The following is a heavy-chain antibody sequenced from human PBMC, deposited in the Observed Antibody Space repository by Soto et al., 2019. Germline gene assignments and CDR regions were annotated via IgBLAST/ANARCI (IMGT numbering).Heavy chain of an antibody. V-gene: IGHV5-51*01. CDR3: ARRAGPGYSSGWYQGGFDY. CDR2: IYPGDSDT. Sequence: GESPNISCKGSGYSFTSYCIGWVRQMPGKGLEWMGIIYPGDSDTRYSPSFQGQVTISADKSISTAYLQWSSLKASDTAMYYCARRAGPGYSSGWYQGGFDYWGQGTLVTVSS. J-gene: IGHJ4*02. D-gene: IGHD6-19*01. CDR1: GYSFTSYC.